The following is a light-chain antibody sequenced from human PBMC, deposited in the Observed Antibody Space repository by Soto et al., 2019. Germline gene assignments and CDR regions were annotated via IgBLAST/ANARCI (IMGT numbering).Light chain of an antibody. J-gene: IGLJ2*01. Sequence: QSALTQPPSAYGSPGQSVTISCTGTSSDIGGYNYVSWYQQHPGRSPKLMIYEVSQRPSGVPDRFSGSKSGNTASLTVSGLQAEDEAAYYCGSYAGNNDLVFGGGTKLTVL. CDR3: GSYAGNNDLV. CDR1: SSDIGGYNY. V-gene: IGLV2-8*01. CDR2: EVS.